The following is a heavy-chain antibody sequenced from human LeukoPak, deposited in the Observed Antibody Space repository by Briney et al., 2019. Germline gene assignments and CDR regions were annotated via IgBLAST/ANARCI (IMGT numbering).Heavy chain of an antibody. D-gene: IGHD2-2*01. CDR2: IYYSGST. CDR1: GGSISSSSYY. CDR3: ARGEAPAARVDY. Sequence: SETLSLTCTVSGGSISSSSYYWGWIRQPPGKGLEWIGSIYYSGSTYYNPSLKSRVTISVDTSKNQFSLKLSSVTAADTAVYYCARGEAPAARVDYWGQGTLVTASS. J-gene: IGHJ4*02. V-gene: IGHV4-39*07.